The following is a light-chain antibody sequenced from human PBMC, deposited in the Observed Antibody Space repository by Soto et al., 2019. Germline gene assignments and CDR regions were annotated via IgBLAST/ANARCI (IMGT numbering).Light chain of an antibody. CDR1: SSDVGKYDR. Sequence: QSALTQPPSVSGSPGQSVTISCTGTSSDVGKYDRVSWYQQPPGTAPKLIIYEVTNRPSGVPARFSGSKSGNTASLTISGLQAEDEAEYYSSSYTSSSRYVFGTGTKVTVL. CDR2: EVT. V-gene: IGLV2-18*02. J-gene: IGLJ1*01. CDR3: SSYTSSSRYV.